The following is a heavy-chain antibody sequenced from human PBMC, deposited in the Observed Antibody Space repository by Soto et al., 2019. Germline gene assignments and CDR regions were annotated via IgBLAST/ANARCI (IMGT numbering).Heavy chain of an antibody. Sequence: QVQLQESGPGLVKPSQTLSLTCTVSGGSISSGAYYWSWIRQHPGKGLEWIGYIYYSGSTYYHPSLKSRVTISVDTSKNQFSLKLSSVTAADTAVYYCARWWSGSRQGFDPWGQGTLVTVYS. CDR1: GGSISSGAYY. CDR3: ARWWSGSRQGFDP. D-gene: IGHD3-3*01. J-gene: IGHJ5*02. V-gene: IGHV4-31*03. CDR2: IYYSGST.